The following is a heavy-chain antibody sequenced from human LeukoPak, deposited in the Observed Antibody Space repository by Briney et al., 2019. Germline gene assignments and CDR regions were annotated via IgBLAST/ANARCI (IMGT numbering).Heavy chain of an antibody. CDR3: ARRGVLWFGELFYYGMDV. V-gene: IGHV3-11*01. D-gene: IGHD3-10*01. CDR2: ISSSGSTI. CDR1: GFTFSDHY. Sequence: GGSLRLSCAASGFTFSDHYMSWIRQAPGKGLEWVSYISSSGSTIYYADSVKGRFTISRDNAKNSLYLQMNSLRAEDTAVYYCARRGVLWFGELFYYGMDVWGQGTTVTVSS. J-gene: IGHJ6*02.